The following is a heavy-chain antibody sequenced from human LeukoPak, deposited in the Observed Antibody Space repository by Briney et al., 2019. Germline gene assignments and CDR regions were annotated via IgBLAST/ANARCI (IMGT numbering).Heavy chain of an antibody. J-gene: IGHJ4*02. CDR3: ARDVRGIVGMDYFDY. CDR1: GYIFIIYG. D-gene: IGHD3-22*01. Sequence: ASVTVSFTSAGYIFIIYGISWVRQAPGQGLEWMGGISAYNGNRKNAQKHQGRGTINTDTSTSTAYMELRSLRSDDTAVYYCARDVRGIVGMDYFDYWGQGTLVTVSS. CDR2: ISAYNGNR. V-gene: IGHV1-18*01.